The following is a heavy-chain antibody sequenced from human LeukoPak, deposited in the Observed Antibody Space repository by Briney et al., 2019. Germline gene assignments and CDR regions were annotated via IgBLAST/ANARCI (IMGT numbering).Heavy chain of an antibody. CDR3: ARDRIVEYYYDSSGRPLYYYGMDV. CDR1: GYTFTSYY. CDR2: INPSGGST. J-gene: IGHJ6*02. V-gene: IGHV1-46*01. Sequence: SVTVSCMASGYTFTSYYMHWVRQAPAQGREWMGIINPSGGSTSYAQKFQGRVTMTRHTSTSTVYMELSSLRSEDTAVYYCARDRIVEYYYDSSGRPLYYYGMDVWGQGTTVTVSS. D-gene: IGHD3-22*01.